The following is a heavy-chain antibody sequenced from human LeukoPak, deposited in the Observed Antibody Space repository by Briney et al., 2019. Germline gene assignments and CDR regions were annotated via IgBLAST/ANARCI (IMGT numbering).Heavy chain of an antibody. D-gene: IGHD1-7*01. CDR2: MNPNSGNT. J-gene: IGHJ5*02. V-gene: IGHV1-8*01. CDR3: AAITGTTGWFDP. Sequence: APVKVSCKASGYTFTSYDINWVRQATGQGLEWMGWMNPNSGNTGYAQKFQGRVTMTRNTSISTAYMELSSLRSEDTAVYYCAAITGTTGWFDPWGQGTLVTVSS. CDR1: GYTFTSYD.